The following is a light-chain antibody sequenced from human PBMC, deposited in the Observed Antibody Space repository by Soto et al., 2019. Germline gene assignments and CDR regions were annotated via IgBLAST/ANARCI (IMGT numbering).Light chain of an antibody. J-gene: IGKJ1*01. V-gene: IGKV3-20*01. CDR1: QIVSKND. CDR2: GAS. Sequence: EIVLTQSPGTLSLSPGERGTLSCRASQIVSKNDLAWYQQKPGQSPRILIYGASNRAPDIPDRFSGSESGTEFTLTISRVEPEDSAVYYDQQYGNSPWTFGQGTKVEIK. CDR3: QQYGNSPWT.